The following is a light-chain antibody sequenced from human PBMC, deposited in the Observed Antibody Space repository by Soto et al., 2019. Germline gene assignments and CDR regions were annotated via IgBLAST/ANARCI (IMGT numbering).Light chain of an antibody. CDR1: QSVSSN. V-gene: IGKV3-15*01. CDR3: QQYNNRVLT. CDR2: GAS. J-gene: IGKJ4*01. Sequence: EIVMTQSPATLSVSPGERATLSCRASQSVSSNLAWYQQKPGQAPRLLIYGASTRATGIPARFSGSGSGTEFTLTISSLQSEDFAVYYCQQYNNRVLTFGGGTKVEIK.